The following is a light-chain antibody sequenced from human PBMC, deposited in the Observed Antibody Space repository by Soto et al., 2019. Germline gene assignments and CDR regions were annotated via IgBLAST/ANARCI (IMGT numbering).Light chain of an antibody. CDR2: EAS. CDR3: QQHKTYPWT. V-gene: IGKV1-5*03. J-gene: IGKJ1*01. Sequence: DIQMTQSPSTLSASVGDRVTISCRASQTISSWLAWYQQKPGKAPKLLIYEASTLESGVPSRFSGSGSGTEFTLTITSLQPDDFPIYFCQQHKTYPWTFGQGTKVEIK. CDR1: QTISSW.